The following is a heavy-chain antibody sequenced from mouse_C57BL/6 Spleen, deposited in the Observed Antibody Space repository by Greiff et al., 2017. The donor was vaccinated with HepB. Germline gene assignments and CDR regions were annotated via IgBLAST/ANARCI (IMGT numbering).Heavy chain of an antibody. D-gene: IGHD2-4*01. V-gene: IGHV5-4*01. CDR2: ISDGGSYT. Sequence: DVHLVESGGGLVKPGGSLKLSCAASGFTFSSYAMSWVRQTPEKRLEWVATISDGGSYTYYPDNVKGRFTISRDNAKNNLYLQMSHLKSEDTAMYYCAREGYDYDEGLAYWGQGTLVTVSA. CDR1: GFTFSSYA. J-gene: IGHJ3*01. CDR3: AREGYDYDEGLAY.